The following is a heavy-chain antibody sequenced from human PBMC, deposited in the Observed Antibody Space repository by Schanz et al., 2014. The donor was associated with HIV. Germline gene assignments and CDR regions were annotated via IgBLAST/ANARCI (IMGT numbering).Heavy chain of an antibody. V-gene: IGHV4-34*01. CDR1: GGSFRGYY. D-gene: IGHD4-17*01. J-gene: IGHJ4*01. Sequence: QVRLQQWGAGLLKPSGTLSLTCAVYGGSFRGYYWTWIRQFPGLGLEWIGGVRHIGGTNYNPSLNGRVPMSMDMSKNQFSLTLPSVTAADTAVYFCARGDFGGNSVDYWGHGNMVTVSS. CDR3: ARGDFGGNSVDY. CDR2: VRHIGGT.